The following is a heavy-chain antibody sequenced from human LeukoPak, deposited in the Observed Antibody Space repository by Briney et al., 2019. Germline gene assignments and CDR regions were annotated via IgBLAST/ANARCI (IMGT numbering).Heavy chain of an antibody. CDR3: ARVLARYGNLDY. CDR1: RYTFTDYY. V-gene: IGHV1-2*02. CDR2: INPNSGGT. D-gene: IGHD1-14*01. J-gene: IGHJ4*02. Sequence: GASVKVSCKASRYTFTDYYIHWVRQAPGQGLEWMGWINPNSGGTNYTQKFQGRVTMTRDTPISTAYMELFRLTSDDTAVYYCARVLARYGNLDYWGQGILVTVSS.